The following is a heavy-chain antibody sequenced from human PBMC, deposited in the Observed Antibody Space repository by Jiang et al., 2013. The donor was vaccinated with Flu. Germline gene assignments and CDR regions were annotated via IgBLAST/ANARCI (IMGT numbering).Heavy chain of an antibody. Sequence: VQLVESGGGVVQPGRSLRLSCTVSGFTFSSSGMHWVRQAPGKGLEWVAVIWHDSSNKYYADSVKGRFTISRDNAKNTLYLQMDSLRTEDTAVYYCAKDSSNYLGWFDPWGQGTLVTVAS. CDR1: GFTFSSSG. V-gene: IGHV3-30*18. CDR2: IWHDSSNK. D-gene: IGHD3-10*01. CDR3: AKDSSNYLGWFDP. J-gene: IGHJ5*02.